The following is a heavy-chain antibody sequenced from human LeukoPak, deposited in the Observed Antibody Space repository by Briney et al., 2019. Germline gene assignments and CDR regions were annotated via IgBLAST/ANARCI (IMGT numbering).Heavy chain of an antibody. D-gene: IGHD5-18*01. Sequence: SETLSLTCAVYGGSFSGYYWSWILQPPGKGLEWIGEINHSGSTNYNPSLKSRVTISVDTSKNQFSLKLSSVTAADTAVYYCARTPMVPTYYTPQKRLTHAFDIWRQGTMVTVSS. V-gene: IGHV4-34*01. CDR2: INHSGST. J-gene: IGHJ3*02. CDR1: GGSFSGYY. CDR3: ARTPMVPTYYTPQKRLTHAFDI.